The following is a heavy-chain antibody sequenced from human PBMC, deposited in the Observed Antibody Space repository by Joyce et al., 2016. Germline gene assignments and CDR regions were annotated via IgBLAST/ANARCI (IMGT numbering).Heavy chain of an antibody. V-gene: IGHV3-21*01. CDR2: ISISSSYI. D-gene: IGHD2-8*01. Sequence: EVQLVESGGGLVESGGSLRLSCAASGFTFSSYSMNWVRQAPGKGLELVSSISISSSYIYYADSVKGRFTISRDDAENSLYLQMHSLRVDDTAVYYCARDRAMVSRFDYWGQGTLVTVSS. CDR1: GFTFSSYS. J-gene: IGHJ4*02. CDR3: ARDRAMVSRFDY.